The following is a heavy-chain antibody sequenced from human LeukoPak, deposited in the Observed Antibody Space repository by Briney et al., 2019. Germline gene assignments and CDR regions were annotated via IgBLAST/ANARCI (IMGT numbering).Heavy chain of an antibody. CDR3: ARARDAGYCSGGSCYSILAY. CDR2: ISSSSSTM. V-gene: IGHV3-48*04. J-gene: IGHJ4*02. Sequence: PGGSLRLSCAASGFTFSSYAMNWVRQAPGKGLEWVSYISSSSSTMYYADSVKGRFTISRDNAKNSLYLQMNSLRAEDTAVYYCARARDAGYCSGGSCYSILAYWGQGTLVTVSS. D-gene: IGHD2-15*01. CDR1: GFTFSSYA.